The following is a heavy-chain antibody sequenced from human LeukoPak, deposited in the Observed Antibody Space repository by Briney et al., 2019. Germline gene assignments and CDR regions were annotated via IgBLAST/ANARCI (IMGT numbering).Heavy chain of an antibody. V-gene: IGHV3-23*01. J-gene: IGHJ4*02. D-gene: IGHD3-3*01. CDR2: ISDSGGST. CDR3: AKDASARPSDY. CDR1: GFTFSSYA. Sequence: GGSLRLSCAASGFTFSSYAMSWFRQAPGKGLEWVSFISDSGGSTYYADSVKGRFTISRDNSKNTLYLQMSSLRAEDTAIYYCAKDASARPSDYWGPGTPVTVSS.